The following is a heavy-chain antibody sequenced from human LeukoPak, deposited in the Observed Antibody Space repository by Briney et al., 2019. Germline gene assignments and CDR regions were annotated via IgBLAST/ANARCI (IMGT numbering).Heavy chain of an antibody. Sequence: PSETLSLTCAVYGGSFSGYYWSWIRQPPGKGLEWIGEINHSGSTNYNPSLKSRDTISVDTSKNQFSLKLRSVTAADTAVYYCVREAATDYYDSSGYYRQTEVFDAWGQGTMVTVSS. J-gene: IGHJ3*01. CDR1: GGSFSGYY. CDR3: VREAATDYYDSSGYYRQTEVFDA. CDR2: INHSGST. V-gene: IGHV4-34*01. D-gene: IGHD3-22*01.